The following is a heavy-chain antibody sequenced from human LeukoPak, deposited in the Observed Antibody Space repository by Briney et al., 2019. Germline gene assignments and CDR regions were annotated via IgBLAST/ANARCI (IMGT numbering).Heavy chain of an antibody. D-gene: IGHD3-10*01. CDR1: GGSISYYY. CDR3: AASSHSGCYRAY. V-gene: IGHV4-59*08. J-gene: IGHJ4*02. CDR2: SHDSGES. Sequence: PSETLSLTCSVSGGSISYYYWSWIRQPPGKGLEWIGYSHDSGESNYNPSLQSRVIISRDTSKNQFSLNLMSVTAADTAVYYCAASSHSGCYRAYWGQGTPVTVSS.